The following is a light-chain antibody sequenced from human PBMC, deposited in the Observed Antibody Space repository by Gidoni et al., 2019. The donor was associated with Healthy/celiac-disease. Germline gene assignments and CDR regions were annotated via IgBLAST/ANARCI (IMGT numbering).Light chain of an antibody. J-gene: IGKJ4*01. V-gene: IGKV3-15*01. Sequence: EIVLTQSPATLSVSPEERATLPCWASQSVSSNLAWYQQKPGQAPRLLIYGASTRDTGIPARFSGSGSGTEFTLTISSLQSEDFAVYYCQQYNNWPLTFGGGTKVEIK. CDR1: QSVSSN. CDR3: QQYNNWPLT. CDR2: GAS.